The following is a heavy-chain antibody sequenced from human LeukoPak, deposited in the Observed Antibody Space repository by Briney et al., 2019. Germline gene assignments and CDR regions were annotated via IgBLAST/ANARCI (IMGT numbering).Heavy chain of an antibody. Sequence: GGSLRLSCAASGFTFSSYAMSWVRQAPGKGLEWVSGISWNSGSIGYADSVKGRFTISSDNSRTTLYLQMRSLRAEDTAVYYCTRLWNFGDYWGQGALVTVSS. CDR1: GFTFSSYA. D-gene: IGHD1-7*01. V-gene: IGHV3-23*01. CDR2: ISWNSGSI. CDR3: TRLWNFGDY. J-gene: IGHJ4*02.